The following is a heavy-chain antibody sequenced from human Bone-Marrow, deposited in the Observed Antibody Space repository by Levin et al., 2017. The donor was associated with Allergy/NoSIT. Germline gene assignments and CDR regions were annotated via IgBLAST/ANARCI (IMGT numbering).Heavy chain of an antibody. CDR2: ISYDGSDH. Sequence: GESLKISCVASGFTFSSYGMHWVRQAPGKGLEWVAAISYDGSDHSYADAVRGRFSISRDNSKNTHFLQMNSLTVEDTAVYYCVAEYYDTSGFDFWGQGTLVSVSS. CDR1: GFTFSSYG. V-gene: IGHV3-30*03. CDR3: VAEYYDTSGFDF. D-gene: IGHD3-22*01. J-gene: IGHJ4*02.